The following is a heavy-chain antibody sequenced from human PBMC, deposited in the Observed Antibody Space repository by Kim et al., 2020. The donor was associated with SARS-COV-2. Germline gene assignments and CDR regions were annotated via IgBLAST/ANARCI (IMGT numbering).Heavy chain of an antibody. CDR3: AKDGFSGVQLWLGYFDY. J-gene: IGHJ4*02. V-gene: IGHV3-23*01. Sequence: VKGRFTISRDNSKNTLYLQMNSLRAEDTAVYYCAKDGFSGVQLWLGYFDYWGQGTLVTVSS. D-gene: IGHD5-18*01.